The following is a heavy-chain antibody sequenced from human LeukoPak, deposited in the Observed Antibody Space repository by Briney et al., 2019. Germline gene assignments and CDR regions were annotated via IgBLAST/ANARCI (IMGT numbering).Heavy chain of an antibody. D-gene: IGHD6-19*01. CDR2: IGTAGDT. Sequence: GGSLRLSGAASGFTFSSYDMHWVRQATGKGLEWVSAIGTAGDTYYPGSVKGRFTISRENAKSSLYLQMNSLRAGDTAVYYCARAVAGVVFDYWGQGTLVTVSS. CDR1: GFTFSSYD. V-gene: IGHV3-13*01. CDR3: ARAVAGVVFDY. J-gene: IGHJ4*02.